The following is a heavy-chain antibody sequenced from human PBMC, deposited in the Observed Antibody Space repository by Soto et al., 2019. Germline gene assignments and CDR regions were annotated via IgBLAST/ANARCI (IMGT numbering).Heavy chain of an antibody. V-gene: IGHV1-18*01. J-gene: IGHJ4*02. CDR3: ASGSSGWSPLDY. CDR2: IIAYNGNT. CDR1: GYTFTSYA. D-gene: IGHD6-19*01. Sequence: ASVKVSCKASGYTFTSYAMHWVRQAPGQRLEWMGWIIAYNGNTNYAQKLQGRFIMTTYTSTSTAYMELSSLRSDDTAVYYCASGSSGWSPLDYWGQGTLVTVSS.